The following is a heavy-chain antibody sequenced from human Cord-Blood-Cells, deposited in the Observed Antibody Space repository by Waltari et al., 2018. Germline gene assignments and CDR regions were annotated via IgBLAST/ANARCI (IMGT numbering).Heavy chain of an antibody. Sequence: EVQLVESGGGLIQPGGSLRLSCAASGFTVSSNYMSWVRQAPGKGLEWVSVIYSGGSTYYADSVKGRFTISRDNSKNTLYLQMNSLRAEDTAVYYCARSYSNYYYYGTYVWGQGTTVTVSS. CDR1: GFTVSSNY. CDR2: IYSGGST. J-gene: IGHJ6*02. V-gene: IGHV3-53*01. D-gene: IGHD4-4*01. CDR3: ARSYSNYYYYGTYV.